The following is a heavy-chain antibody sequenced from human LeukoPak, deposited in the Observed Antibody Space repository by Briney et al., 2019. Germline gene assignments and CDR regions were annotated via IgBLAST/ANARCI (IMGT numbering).Heavy chain of an antibody. V-gene: IGHV4-34*01. Sequence: PSETLSLTCAVYGGSFSGYYWSWIRQPPGKGLEWIGEINHSGSTNYNPSLKSRVTISVVTSKNQFSLKLSSVTAADTAVYYCARLPYYYDSSGYYYFSFDYWGQGTLVTVSS. CDR2: INHSGST. CDR1: GGSFSGYY. CDR3: ARLPYYYDSSGYYYFSFDY. D-gene: IGHD3-22*01. J-gene: IGHJ4*02.